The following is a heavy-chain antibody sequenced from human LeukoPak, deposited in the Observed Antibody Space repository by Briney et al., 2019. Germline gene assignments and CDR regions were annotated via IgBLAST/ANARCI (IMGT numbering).Heavy chain of an antibody. CDR1: GGSISSGGYS. V-gene: IGHV4-30-4*07. J-gene: IGHJ6*03. Sequence: PSETLSLTCAVSGGSISSGGYSWSWIRQPPGKGLEWIGYIYYSGSTYYNPSLKSRVTISVDKSKNEFSLKVSSVTAADTAVYYCATGTYYYDSSGYYYYYMDVWGKGTTVTVSS. CDR2: IYYSGST. CDR3: ATGTYYYDSSGYYYYYMDV. D-gene: IGHD3-22*01.